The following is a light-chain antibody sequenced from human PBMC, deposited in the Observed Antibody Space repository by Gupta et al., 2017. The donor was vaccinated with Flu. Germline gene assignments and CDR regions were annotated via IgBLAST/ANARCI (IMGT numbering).Light chain of an antibody. CDR2: AEP. V-gene: IGKV1-39*01. J-gene: IGKJ2*03. CDR1: QSISSY. CDR3: QQSNSTPRYS. Sequence: DIQLTQSPSSLSASVGDSVTITCRASQSISSYLNWYQQKPGKATKLLIYAEPGLQSGVPSRFSGSGYWTDFTLTISSLQPEDFATYYCQQSNSTPRYSFGQGTKLEIK.